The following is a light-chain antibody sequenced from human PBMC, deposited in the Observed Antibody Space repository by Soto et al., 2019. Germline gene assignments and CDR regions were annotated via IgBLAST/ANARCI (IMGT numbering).Light chain of an antibody. V-gene: IGKV3-15*01. CDR2: GAS. Sequence: EIVMTQSPATLSVSPGERATRSCRASQSVSRNLAWYQQKPGQAPRHRIYGASTRATGIPARFSGSGSGTDLPLTNSSLQSEDFAVYYWQQYNNWPWTFGQGTQVEI. J-gene: IGKJ1*01. CDR1: QSVSRN. CDR3: QQYNNWPWT.